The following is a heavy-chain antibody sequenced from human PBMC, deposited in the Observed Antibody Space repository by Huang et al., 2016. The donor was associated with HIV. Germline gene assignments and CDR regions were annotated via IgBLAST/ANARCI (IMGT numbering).Heavy chain of an antibody. J-gene: IGHJ6*02. CDR3: ATKTAGMDI. D-gene: IGHD1-7*01. Sequence: VESGGRSVQPGGSIKLSCVGSTFTFGAYWMSWVRQPPGKGREWVANIKQDESEKDYVDSVKGRFNISRDNARKVLFLEMDDLRVEDTAIYFCATKTAGMDIWGQGTTVTVSS. V-gene: IGHV3-7*01. CDR1: TFTFGAYW. CDR2: IKQDESEK.